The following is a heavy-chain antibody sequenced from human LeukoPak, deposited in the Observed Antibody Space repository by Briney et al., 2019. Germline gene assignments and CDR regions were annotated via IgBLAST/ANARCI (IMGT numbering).Heavy chain of an antibody. J-gene: IGHJ4*02. CDR1: GGTFSSYA. CDR3: ARESCSGGSCSPAA. D-gene: IGHD2-15*01. Sequence: SVKVSCTASGGTFSSYAISWVRQAPGQGLEWMGGIIPIFGTANYAQKFQGRVTITADESTSTAYMELSSLRSEDTAVYYCARESCSGGSCSPAAWGQGTLVTVSS. CDR2: IIPIFGTA. V-gene: IGHV1-69*13.